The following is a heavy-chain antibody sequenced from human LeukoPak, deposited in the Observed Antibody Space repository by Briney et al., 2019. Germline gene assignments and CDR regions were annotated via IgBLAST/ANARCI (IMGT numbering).Heavy chain of an antibody. CDR2: MNPNSGNT. CDR3: ARDSGSYGDFDY. Sequence: ASVKVSCKASGYTFTSYDINWVRQATGQGLEWMGWMNPNSGNTGYAQKLQGRVTMTTDTSTSTAYMELRSLRSDDTAVYYCARDSGSYGDFDYWGQGTLVTVSS. D-gene: IGHD1-26*01. V-gene: IGHV1-8*01. J-gene: IGHJ4*02. CDR1: GYTFTSYD.